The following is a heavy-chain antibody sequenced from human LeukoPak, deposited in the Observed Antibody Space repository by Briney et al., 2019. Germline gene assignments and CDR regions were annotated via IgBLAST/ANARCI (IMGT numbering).Heavy chain of an antibody. CDR1: GFPFGRHA. V-gene: IGHV3-30*01. CDR2: ISHDGTNK. Sequence: GRSLRLSCAASGFPFGRHAIHWLRQAPGKGLEWVAVISHDGTNKYYGDSVQGRFTISRDNSKNTLYLQMNSLRAEDAAVYYCARDSGGLRTLDVFDNWGQGTLVAVSS. CDR3: ARDSGGLRTLDVFDN. D-gene: IGHD3/OR15-3a*01. J-gene: IGHJ4*02.